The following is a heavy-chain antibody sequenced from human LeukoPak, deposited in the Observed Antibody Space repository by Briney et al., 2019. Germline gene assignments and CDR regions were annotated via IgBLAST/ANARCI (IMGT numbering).Heavy chain of an antibody. CDR2: ISAYNGST. Sequence: ASVKVSCKASGYTFTSYGISWVRQAPGQGLEWMAWISAYNGSTNYAQKLQGRVTMTTDTSTSTAYMELRSLRSDDTAVYYCARDSPNMVRGVIPYWGQGTLVTVSS. D-gene: IGHD3-10*01. V-gene: IGHV1-18*01. CDR1: GYTFTSYG. CDR3: ARDSPNMVRGVIPY. J-gene: IGHJ4*02.